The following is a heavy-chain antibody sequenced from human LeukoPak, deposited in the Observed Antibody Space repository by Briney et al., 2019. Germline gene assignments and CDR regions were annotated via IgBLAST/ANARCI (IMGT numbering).Heavy chain of an antibody. CDR2: ISGSGGNT. CDR1: AFTFTSYA. J-gene: IGHJ4*02. D-gene: IGHD2-2*01. V-gene: IGHV3-23*01. CDR3: AKGRTPTKGLPLKNYPYCFDY. Sequence: ARSLSPSSAASAFTFTSYAMSWVRPAPGRGLGWVSAISGSGGNTYYADSVKGRYTIYRNNPKTTLYLQMNSLRAEDTAVYYCAKGRTPTKGLPLKNYPYCFDYWGQGTLVTVSS.